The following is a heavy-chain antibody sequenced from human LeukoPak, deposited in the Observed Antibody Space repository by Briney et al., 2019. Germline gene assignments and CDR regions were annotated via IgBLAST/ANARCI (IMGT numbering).Heavy chain of an antibody. CDR2: INHSGST. J-gene: IGHJ4*02. CDR1: GGSFSGYY. D-gene: IGHD3-10*01. V-gene: IGHV4-34*01. CDR3: ARVSEILWFGEFPKPFDY. Sequence: PSETLSLTCAVYGGSFSGYYWSWIRQPPGKGLEWIGEINHSGSTNYNPSLKSRVTISVDTSKNQFSLKLSSVTAADTAVYYCARVSEILWFGEFPKPFDYWGQGTLVTVSS.